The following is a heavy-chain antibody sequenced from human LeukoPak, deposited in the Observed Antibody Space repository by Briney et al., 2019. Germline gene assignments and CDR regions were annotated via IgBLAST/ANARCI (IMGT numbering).Heavy chain of an antibody. CDR1: GYTFTGYH. J-gene: IGHJ4*02. CDR3: ARGSIAARSCIDY. CDR2: INPNSGDT. Sequence: GASVKVSCKASGYTFTGYHMHWVRQAPGQGLEWMGRINPNSGDTNYAQEFLGRVTITRDTSISTAYMELSRLRSDATAVYYCARGSIAARSCIDYWGRGTLVTVSS. D-gene: IGHD6-6*01. V-gene: IGHV1-2*06.